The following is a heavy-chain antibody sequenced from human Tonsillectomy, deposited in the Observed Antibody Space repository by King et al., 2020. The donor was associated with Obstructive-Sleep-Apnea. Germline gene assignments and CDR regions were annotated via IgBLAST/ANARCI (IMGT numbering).Heavy chain of an antibody. D-gene: IGHD2-8*01. CDR3: ARGSYNGVCYL. CDR1: GGSISSGGYY. Sequence: VQLQESGPGLVKPSQTLSLTCSVSGGSISSGGYYWSWIRQHPGKGLEWNGYIYYRGTTYYNPSLKSRVTISVETSNNQFSLKLSSVTAADTAVYYCARGSYNGVCYLWGQGTLVTVSS. V-gene: IGHV4-31*03. J-gene: IGHJ4*02. CDR2: IYYRGTT.